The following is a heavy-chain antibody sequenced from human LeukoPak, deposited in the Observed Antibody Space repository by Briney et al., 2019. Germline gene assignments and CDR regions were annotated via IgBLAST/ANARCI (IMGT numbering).Heavy chain of an antibody. D-gene: IGHD5-12*01. CDR2: IYPGDSDT. Sequence: GESLKISCKGSGYSFTSYWIGWVRQMPGKGLEWMGIIYPGDSDTRYSPSFQGQVTISAVKSISTAYLQWSSLKASDTAMYYCARPGYSGYDFSSVDYFDYWGQGTLVTVSS. CDR1: GYSFTSYW. V-gene: IGHV5-51*01. J-gene: IGHJ4*02. CDR3: ARPGYSGYDFSSVDYFDY.